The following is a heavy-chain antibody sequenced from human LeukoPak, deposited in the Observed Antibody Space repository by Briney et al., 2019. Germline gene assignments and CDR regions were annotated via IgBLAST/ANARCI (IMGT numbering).Heavy chain of an antibody. CDR2: IKQDGSEK. V-gene: IGHV3-7*01. J-gene: IGHJ4*02. Sequence: GGSLRLSCAVSGFSVSGYWMTWVRQAPGKGLEWVANIKQDGSEKNYVDSVKGRFTISRDNAENSLFLQMNSLRVEDTAVYYCARVQFGELLYGFDYWGQGTLVTVSS. CDR3: ARVQFGELLYGFDY. CDR1: GFSVSGYW. D-gene: IGHD3-10*01.